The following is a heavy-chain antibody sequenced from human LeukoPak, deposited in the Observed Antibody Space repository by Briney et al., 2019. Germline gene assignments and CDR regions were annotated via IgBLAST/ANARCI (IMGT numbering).Heavy chain of an antibody. V-gene: IGHV3-21*01. CDR1: GFTFSSYS. Sequence: PGGSLRLSCAASGFTFSSYSMHWVRQAPGKGLEWVSSISGSSGYIYYADSVKGRFTISRDNAKNSLFLQMNSLRAEDTAVYYCTTDPWPARPGYWGQGTLVTVSS. D-gene: IGHD6-25*01. CDR3: TTDPWPARPGY. CDR2: ISGSSGYI. J-gene: IGHJ4*02.